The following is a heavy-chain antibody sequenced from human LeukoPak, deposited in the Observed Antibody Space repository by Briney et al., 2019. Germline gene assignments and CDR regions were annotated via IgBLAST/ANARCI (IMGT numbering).Heavy chain of an antibody. D-gene: IGHD4-17*01. CDR1: GFTVSSNY. V-gene: IGHV3-53*01. Sequence: GGSLRLSCAASGFTVSSNYMNWVRQAPGKGLEWVSVIYSGGSTYYADSVKGRFTISRDNSKNTLYLQMNSLRTEDTAVYYCAREAVTRNYFDYWGQGTLVTVSS. J-gene: IGHJ4*02. CDR3: AREAVTRNYFDY. CDR2: IYSGGST.